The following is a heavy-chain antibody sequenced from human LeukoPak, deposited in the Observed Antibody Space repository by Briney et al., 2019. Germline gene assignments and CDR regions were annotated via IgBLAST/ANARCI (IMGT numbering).Heavy chain of an antibody. V-gene: IGHV3-21*01. CDR3: ARDDPNYEDIYYYYYMDV. D-gene: IGHD1-7*01. CDR1: GFTFSNAW. CDR2: ISSSSSYI. J-gene: IGHJ6*03. Sequence: GGSLRLSCAASGFTFSNAWMSWVRQAPGKGLEWVSSISSSSSYIYYADSVKGRFTISGDNAKNSLYLQMNSLRAEDTAVYYCARDDPNYEDIYYYYYMDVWGKGTTVTVSS.